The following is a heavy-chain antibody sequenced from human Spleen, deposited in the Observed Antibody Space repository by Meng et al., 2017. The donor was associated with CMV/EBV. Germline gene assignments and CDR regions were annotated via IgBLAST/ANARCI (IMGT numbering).Heavy chain of an antibody. CDR2: ISNSGSRQ. J-gene: IGHJ4*02. D-gene: IGHD1-7*01. V-gene: IGHV3-48*03. CDR3: TRDLIIAGTTILDY. CDR1: GFTLSNHE. Sequence: GESLKISCAGSGFTLSNHEMNWVRQAPGKGLEWVAYISNSGSRQYYADSVRGRFTVSRDNAKNSMYLQMNSLRAEDAALYYCTRDLIIAGTTILDYWGQGTLVTVSS.